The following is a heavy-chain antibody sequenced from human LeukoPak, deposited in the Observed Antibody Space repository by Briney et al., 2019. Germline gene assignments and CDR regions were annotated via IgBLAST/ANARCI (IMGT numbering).Heavy chain of an antibody. D-gene: IGHD2-15*01. V-gene: IGHV4-39*01. Sequence: SETLSLTCPVSGGSITNTFFFWAWIRQSPGRGLEWIATINYDGRTHYNPSLRSRVTISLDTARNQFSLTLNSVTSADTAGFYFARLGHRWTGGNCHQEHWGPGTLVTVSS. CDR3: ARLGHRWTGGNCHQEH. CDR1: GGSITNTFFF. J-gene: IGHJ4*02. CDR2: INYDGRT.